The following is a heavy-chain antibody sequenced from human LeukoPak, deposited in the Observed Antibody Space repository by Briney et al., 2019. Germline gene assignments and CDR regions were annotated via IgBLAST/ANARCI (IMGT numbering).Heavy chain of an antibody. Sequence: ASVKVSCKASGYTFTKYGVNWVRQAPRQGLEWMGWINSYNGNTNYAQTLQGRVTMTTDTSTSTAYMELRNLRSDDTAVYYCARSGMIFYYMDVWGKGTTVTVSS. J-gene: IGHJ6*03. D-gene: IGHD3/OR15-3a*01. CDR1: GYTFTKYG. CDR2: INSYNGNT. CDR3: ARSGMIFYYMDV. V-gene: IGHV1-18*01.